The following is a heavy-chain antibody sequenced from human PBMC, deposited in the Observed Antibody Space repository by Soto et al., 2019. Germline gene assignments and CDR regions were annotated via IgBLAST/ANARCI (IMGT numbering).Heavy chain of an antibody. CDR3: ARTDSSSPLNP. V-gene: IGHV1-46*01. CDR1: GYTFTSYY. Sequence: QVQLVQSGAEVKKPGASVKGSCKASGYTFTSYYMHWVRQAPGQGLEWMGIINPSGGSTSYAQKFQCGVTMTRDTSTSTVYMELSSLRWEDTAVYYCARTDSSSPLNPWGQGTLVTVSS. D-gene: IGHD6-6*01. J-gene: IGHJ5*02. CDR2: INPSGGST.